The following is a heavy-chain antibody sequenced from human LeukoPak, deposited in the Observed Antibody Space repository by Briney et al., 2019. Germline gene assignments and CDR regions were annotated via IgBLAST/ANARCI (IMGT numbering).Heavy chain of an antibody. J-gene: IGHJ3*01. Sequence: GGFLRISSAASGFTFVCYWMHGGPEALRSGLLWVSRINTDGSNTNYADSVKGRFTISRDNAKNTLYLQMSSLRAEDTAVYYCARDFLRLGGWGQGTMVTVSS. CDR1: GFTFVCYW. CDR3: ARDFLRLGG. CDR2: INTDGSNT. D-gene: IGHD3-16*01. V-gene: IGHV3-74*01.